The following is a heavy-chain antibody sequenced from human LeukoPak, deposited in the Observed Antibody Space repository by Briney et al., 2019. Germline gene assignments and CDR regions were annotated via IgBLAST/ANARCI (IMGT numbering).Heavy chain of an antibody. D-gene: IGHD1-26*01. CDR3: AKDPHRGSYSFYFDY. J-gene: IGHJ4*02. V-gene: IGHV3-9*02. CDR1: GCTSDDYA. CDR2: INWNSGSI. Sequence: GRSMRLSCAASGCTSDDYAMHWVRQAPGKGLEWVSGINWNSGSIGYADSVKGRFTISRDNAKTSLYLQMNSLRAEDTALYYCAKDPHRGSYSFYFDYWGQGTLVTVSS.